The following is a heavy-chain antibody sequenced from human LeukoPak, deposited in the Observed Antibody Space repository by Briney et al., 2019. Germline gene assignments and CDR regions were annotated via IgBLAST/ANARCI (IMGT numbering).Heavy chain of an antibody. CDR3: ARARVVAAEVNNWFDP. CDR1: GYTFTSYG. J-gene: IGHJ5*02. CDR2: IIPIFGTA. D-gene: IGHD2-15*01. Sequence: EASVKVSCKASGYTFTSYGISWVRQAPGQGLEWMGGIIPIFGTANYAQKFQGRVTITADESTSTAYMELSSLRSEDTAVYYCARARVVAAEVNNWFDPWGQGTLVTVSS. V-gene: IGHV1-69*13.